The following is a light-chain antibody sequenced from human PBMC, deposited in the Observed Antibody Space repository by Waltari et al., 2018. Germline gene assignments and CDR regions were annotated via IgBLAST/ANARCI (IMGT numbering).Light chain of an antibody. V-gene: IGKV3-20*01. CDR1: QSVGRA. Sequence: EIVLTQSPGTLSLSPGERATLSCRASQSVGRALIWYQQKPGQAPRLLIYGASTRATGIPDRFSGSGFGTDFSLTISRLEPEDCAVYYCQRNDRLPVTFGQGTKVEIK. J-gene: IGKJ1*01. CDR2: GAS. CDR3: QRNDRLPVT.